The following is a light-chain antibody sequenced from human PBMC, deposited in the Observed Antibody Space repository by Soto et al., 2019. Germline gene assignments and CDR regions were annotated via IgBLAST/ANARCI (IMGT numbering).Light chain of an antibody. CDR3: QQYNSYLIT. CDR2: AAS. J-gene: IGKJ5*01. V-gene: IGKV1-9*01. Sequence: DTQLTQSPSFLSASVGDRVAIACRASQDVSRSVGWYQQKPGTAPKLLISAASTLESGVPSRFSGSGSGTEFTLTISSLQPDDFATYYCQQYNSYLITFGQGTRLEIK. CDR1: QDVSRS.